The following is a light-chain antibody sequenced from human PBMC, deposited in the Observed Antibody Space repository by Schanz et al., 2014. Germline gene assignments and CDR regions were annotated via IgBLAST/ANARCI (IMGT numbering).Light chain of an antibody. CDR3: SSYADSSTL. V-gene: IGLV2-14*03. J-gene: IGLJ1*01. Sequence: QSALTQPASVSGSPGQSITISCTGTSSDVGGYNYVSWYQHHPGKAPKLMIYDVSKRPSGVPDRFSGSKSGNTASLSVSGLQAEDEADYYCSSYADSSTLFGPGTKLTVL. CDR2: DVS. CDR1: SSDVGGYNY.